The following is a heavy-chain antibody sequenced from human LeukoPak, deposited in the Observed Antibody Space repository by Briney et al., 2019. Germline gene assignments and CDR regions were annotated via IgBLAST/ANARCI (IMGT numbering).Heavy chain of an antibody. J-gene: IGHJ6*02. V-gene: IGHV4-31*03. D-gene: IGHD6-13*01. CDR3: ARDSSSSWYRYGMDV. Sequence: SETLSLTCTVSGGSISSGGYYWSWIRQHPGKGLEWIGYIYYSGSTYYNPSLKSRVTISVDTSKNQFSLKLSSATAADTAVYYCARDSSSSWYRYGMDVWGQGTTVTVSS. CDR2: IYYSGST. CDR1: GGSISSGGYY.